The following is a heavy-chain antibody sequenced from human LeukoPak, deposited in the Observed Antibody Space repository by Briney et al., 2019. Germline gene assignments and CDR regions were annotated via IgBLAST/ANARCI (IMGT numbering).Heavy chain of an antibody. J-gene: IGHJ4*02. Sequence: GGSLGLSCAASGFTFSNAWMSWVRQAPGKGLEWVGRIKSKTDGGTTDYAAPVKGRFTISRDDSKNTLYLQMNSLKTEDTAVYYCTTDQLYYYGSGSYYAYYFDYWGQGTLVTVSS. CDR3: TTDQLYYYGSGSYYAYYFDY. CDR2: IKSKTDGGTT. V-gene: IGHV3-15*01. CDR1: GFTFSNAW. D-gene: IGHD3-10*01.